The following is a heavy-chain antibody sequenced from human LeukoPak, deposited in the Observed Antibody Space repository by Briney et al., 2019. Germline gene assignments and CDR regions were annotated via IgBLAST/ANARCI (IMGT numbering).Heavy chain of an antibody. J-gene: IGHJ4*02. CDR2: ISGSGGST. CDR3: AKGGVGWSYYYDSSGYVPFDY. Sequence: PGGSLRLSCAASGFTFSSYAMSWVRQAPGKGLEWVSAISGSGGSTYYADSVKGRFTISRDNSKNTLYLQMNSLRAEDTAVYYCAKGGVGWSYYYDSSGYVPFDYWGQGTLVTVSS. D-gene: IGHD3-22*01. CDR1: GFTFSSYA. V-gene: IGHV3-23*01.